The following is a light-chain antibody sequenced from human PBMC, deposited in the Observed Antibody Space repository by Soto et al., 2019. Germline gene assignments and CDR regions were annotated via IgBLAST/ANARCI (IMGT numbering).Light chain of an antibody. Sequence: DTVLTQSPGTLSLSPGERATLSCRASQSVNSRDLAWYQQKPGQAPRLLIYAASSRATGIPDRFSGSGSGTDFTLTISRLEPEDFAVYYCQQYGSSLFTFGQGTRLEMK. CDR1: QSVNSRD. J-gene: IGKJ5*01. V-gene: IGKV3-20*01. CDR3: QQYGSSLFT. CDR2: AAS.